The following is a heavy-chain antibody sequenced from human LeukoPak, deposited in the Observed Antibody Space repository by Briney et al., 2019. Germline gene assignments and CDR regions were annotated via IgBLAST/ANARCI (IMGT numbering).Heavy chain of an antibody. V-gene: IGHV4-59*08. CDR2: IYYSGHT. CDR1: GGSISSYY. J-gene: IGHJ6*02. CDR3: ARGAPPRKPMDV. Sequence: SETLSLTCTVSGGSISSYYWNWIRQPPGEGLEWIGSIYYSGHTYYNPSLMSRLTISVDTSKNQFSLKLSSVTAADTAVYYCARGAPPRKPMDVWGQGTTVTVSS.